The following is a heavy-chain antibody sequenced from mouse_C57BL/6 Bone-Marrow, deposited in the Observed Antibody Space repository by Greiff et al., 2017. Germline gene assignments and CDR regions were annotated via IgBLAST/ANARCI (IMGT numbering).Heavy chain of an antibody. CDR2: IWSGGST. D-gene: IGHD2-4*01. J-gene: IGHJ3*01. CDR3: ARLYYDYDPAWFAY. Sequence: VQGVESGPGLVQPSQSLSITCTVSGFSLTSYGVHWVRQSPGKGLEWLGVIWSGGSTDYNAAFISRLSISKDNSKSQVFFKMNSLQADDTAIYYCARLYYDYDPAWFAYWGQGTLVTVSA. V-gene: IGHV2-2*01. CDR1: GFSLTSYG.